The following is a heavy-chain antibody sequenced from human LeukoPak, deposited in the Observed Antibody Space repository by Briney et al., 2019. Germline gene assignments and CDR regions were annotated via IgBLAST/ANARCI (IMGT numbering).Heavy chain of an antibody. D-gene: IGHD2-2*01. Sequence: ASVKVSCKASGYTFTGYYMHWVRQAPGQGLEWMGWINPNSGGTNYAQKFQGRVTMTRDTSISTAYMELSRLRSDDTAVYHCARDVIVVVPAASQLGYWGQGTLVTVSS. V-gene: IGHV1-2*02. CDR1: GYTFTGYY. J-gene: IGHJ4*02. CDR3: ARDVIVVVPAASQLGY. CDR2: INPNSGGT.